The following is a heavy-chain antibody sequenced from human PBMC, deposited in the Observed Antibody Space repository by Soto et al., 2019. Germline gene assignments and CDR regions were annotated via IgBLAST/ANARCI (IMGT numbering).Heavy chain of an antibody. D-gene: IGHD1-1*01. V-gene: IGHV3-7*01. CDR1: GVNFYNYW. CDR2: IKEDGSDK. J-gene: IGHJ4*02. Sequence: GSLRLYCAASGVNFYNYWLGWVRQAPGKGLEGVANIKEDGSDKNYVDSVKGRFTISRDNAKNSLYLQMNSLRAEDSAVYSCARDTTGILDYWGQGTLVTVSS. CDR3: ARDTTGILDY.